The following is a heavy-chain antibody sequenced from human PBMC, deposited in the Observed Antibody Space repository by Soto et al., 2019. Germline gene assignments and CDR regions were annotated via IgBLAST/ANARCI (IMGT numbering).Heavy chain of an antibody. Sequence: GGSLRLSCAASGFPFNNYYMSWVRQAPGKGLECISYISRSGSTIFYADSVKGRFTISRDNANNSLYLQMNGLRADDTAVYYCAIDPSHDDYPQWGQGTLVTVSS. V-gene: IGHV3-11*01. D-gene: IGHD4-17*01. CDR3: AIDPSHDDYPQ. J-gene: IGHJ4*02. CDR2: ISRSGSTI. CDR1: GFPFNNYY.